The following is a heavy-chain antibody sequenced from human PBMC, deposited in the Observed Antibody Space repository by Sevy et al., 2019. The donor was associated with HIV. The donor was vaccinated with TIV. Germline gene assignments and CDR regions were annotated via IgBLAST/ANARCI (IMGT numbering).Heavy chain of an antibody. CDR2: INPNSGGT. V-gene: IGHV1-2*02. Sequence: ASVKVSCKASGYTFTGYYMHWVRQAPGQGLEWMGWINPNSGGTNYAQKFKGRVTMTRDTSISTAYMERSRLRSDDTAVYYCARGFFLGSGKTLDYWGQGTLVTVSS. J-gene: IGHJ4*02. CDR1: GYTFTGYY. CDR3: ARGFFLGSGKTLDY. D-gene: IGHD3-10*01.